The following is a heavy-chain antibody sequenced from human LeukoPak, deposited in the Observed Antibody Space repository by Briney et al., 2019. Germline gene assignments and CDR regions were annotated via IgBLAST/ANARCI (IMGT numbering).Heavy chain of an antibody. CDR3: AKDVSRWDWAFDI. Sequence: QPGGSLRLSCAASGFTFSSYGMHWVRQAPGKGLEWVAVISYDGGNNYYADSVKGRFTISRDNSKNTLYLQMNSLRAEDTAVYYSAKDVSRWDWAFDIWGQGTMVTVSS. CDR2: ISYDGGNN. V-gene: IGHV3-30*18. J-gene: IGHJ3*02. CDR1: GFTFSSYG. D-gene: IGHD1-26*01.